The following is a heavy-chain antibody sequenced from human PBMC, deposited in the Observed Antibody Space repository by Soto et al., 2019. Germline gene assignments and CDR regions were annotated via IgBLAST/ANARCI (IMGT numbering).Heavy chain of an antibody. CDR3: AVGMVRGVSVYYYYGMDV. CDR1: GGTFSSYA. CDR2: IIPIFGTA. V-gene: IGHV1-69*13. J-gene: IGHJ6*02. D-gene: IGHD3-10*01. Sequence: SVKVSCKASGGTFSSYAISWVRQAPGQGLEWMGGIIPIFGTANYAQKFQGRVTITADESTSTAYMELSSLRSEDTAMYYCAVGMVRGVSVYYYYGMDVWGQGTTVTVSS.